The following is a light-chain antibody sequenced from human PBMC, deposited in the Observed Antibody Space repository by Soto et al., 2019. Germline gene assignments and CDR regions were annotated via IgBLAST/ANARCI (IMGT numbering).Light chain of an antibody. J-gene: IGKJ4*01. CDR1: DEIRDC. CDR2: ALS. CDR3: QQSYCTPPT. V-gene: IGKV1-39*01. Sequence: DVEVTLSTSSLSASVGDRFTITCRASDEIRDCLNWCQQKPDKAPTLLIYALSNLHSGVPSRFSGSESGTDFTLTIISHQPADDSTNYCQQSYCTPPTFGGGTKVDIK.